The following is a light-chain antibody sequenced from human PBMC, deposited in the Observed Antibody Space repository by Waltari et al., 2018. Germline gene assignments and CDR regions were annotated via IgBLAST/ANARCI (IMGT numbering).Light chain of an antibody. Sequence: DIQMTQSPSSVSASVGDRVTITCRASQDIRSWLAWYQQKPVKAPRLLIYAVSTLHTGVPSRFSGSGSGTDFTLTISSLQPEDFATYYCQQANSFPITFGQGTRLEIK. CDR1: QDIRSW. V-gene: IGKV1D-12*01. CDR2: AVS. J-gene: IGKJ5*01. CDR3: QQANSFPIT.